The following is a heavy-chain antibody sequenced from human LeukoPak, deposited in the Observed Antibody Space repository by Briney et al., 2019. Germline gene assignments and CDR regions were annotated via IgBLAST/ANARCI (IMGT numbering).Heavy chain of an antibody. Sequence: PSETLSLTCAVYGGSFSGYYWSWIRQPPGKGLEWIGEINHSGSTNYNPSLKSRVTISVDTSKNQFSLKLSSVTAADTAVYYCASVYDSSGYSPFWGQGTLVTVSS. D-gene: IGHD3-22*01. J-gene: IGHJ4*02. CDR1: GGSFSGYY. CDR2: INHSGST. V-gene: IGHV4-34*01. CDR3: ASVYDSSGYSPF.